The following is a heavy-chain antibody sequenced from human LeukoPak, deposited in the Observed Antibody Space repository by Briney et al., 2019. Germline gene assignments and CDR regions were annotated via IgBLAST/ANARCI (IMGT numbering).Heavy chain of an antibody. J-gene: IGHJ4*02. Sequence: SETLSLTCTVSGGSISSSSYYWGWIRQPPGKGLEWIGSIYYSGSTYYSPSLKSRVTISVDTSKNQFSLKLSSVTAADTAVYYCASPIAAAGRGGDYWGQGTLVTVSS. D-gene: IGHD6-13*01. CDR1: GGSISSSSYY. CDR3: ASPIAAAGRGGDY. V-gene: IGHV4-39*01. CDR2: IYYSGST.